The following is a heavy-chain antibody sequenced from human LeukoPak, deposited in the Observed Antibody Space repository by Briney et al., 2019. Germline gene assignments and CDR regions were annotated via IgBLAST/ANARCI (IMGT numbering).Heavy chain of an antibody. J-gene: IGHJ5*02. D-gene: IGHD2-15*01. CDR3: AADLSVVVAAKGSLDP. V-gene: IGHV1-58*01. Sequence: SVKVSCKASGFTFTSSAVQWVRQARGQRLEWIGWIVVGSGNTNYAQKFQERVTIARDMSTSTAYMELSSLRSEDTAVYYCAADLSVVVAAKGSLDPWGQGTLVTVSS. CDR1: GFTFTSSA. CDR2: IVVGSGNT.